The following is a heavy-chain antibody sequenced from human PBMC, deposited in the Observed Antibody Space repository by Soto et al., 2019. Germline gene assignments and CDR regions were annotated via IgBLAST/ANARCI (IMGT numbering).Heavy chain of an antibody. CDR1: GGSINSYY. D-gene: IGHD3-3*01. Sequence: PSETVSLTCTVSGGSINSYYWSWIRQPPGKGLEWIGYIYYSGSTNYNPSLKSRVTISVDTSKNQFSLKLRSVTAADTAVYYCARGKIIGPWGQGTLVTVSS. CDR2: IYYSGST. V-gene: IGHV4-59*01. J-gene: IGHJ5*02. CDR3: ARGKIIGP.